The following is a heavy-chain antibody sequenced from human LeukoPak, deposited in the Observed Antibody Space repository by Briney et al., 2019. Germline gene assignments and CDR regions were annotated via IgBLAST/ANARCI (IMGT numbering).Heavy chain of an antibody. J-gene: IGHJ5*02. CDR1: GGSFSGYY. D-gene: IGHD2-15*01. V-gene: IGHV4-34*01. Sequence: SETLSLTCAVYGGSFSGYYWSWIRQPPGKGLEWIGEINHSGSTNYNPSLESRVTISVDTSKNQFSLKLSSVTAADTAVYYCARGTVCSGGSCYWGAWGQGTLVTVSS. CDR2: INHSGST. CDR3: ARGTVCSGGSCYWGA.